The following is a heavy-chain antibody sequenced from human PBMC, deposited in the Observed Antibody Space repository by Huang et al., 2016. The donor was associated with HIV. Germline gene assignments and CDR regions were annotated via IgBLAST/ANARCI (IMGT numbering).Heavy chain of an antibody. Sequence: QLQLQESGPGLVKPSETLSLTCTVSGGPISNSSHYWGWLRQPPGKGLGWIGSIDYSGATNHNPSLKGRVKMPVDAPKSQISLNLISVTAADTALYYCVGYCTGGTCFEAFDIWGQGTRVTVSS. CDR1: GGPISNSSHY. J-gene: IGHJ3*02. CDR2: IDYSGAT. D-gene: IGHD2-8*02. V-gene: IGHV4-39*01. CDR3: VGYCTGGTCFEAFDI.